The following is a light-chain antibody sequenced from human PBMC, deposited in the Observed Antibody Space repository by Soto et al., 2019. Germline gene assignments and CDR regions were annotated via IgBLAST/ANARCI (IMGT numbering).Light chain of an antibody. CDR2: DVS. CDR3: QHYKTWPLS. CDR1: QSIVRT. J-gene: IGKJ4*01. V-gene: IGKV3-15*01. Sequence: EILMTPFPATLSLSPGERAPLSCRASQSIVRTLACYVQQPGQPPRLLISDVSTPATSIPARFCRIRLRTQFTLIITSLQSEDFAAYYCQHYKTWPLSFGGGSKVDMK.